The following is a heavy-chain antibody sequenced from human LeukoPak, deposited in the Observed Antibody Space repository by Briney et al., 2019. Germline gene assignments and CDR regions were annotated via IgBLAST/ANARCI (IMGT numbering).Heavy chain of an antibody. V-gene: IGHV3-7*01. CDR2: IKQDGSEK. D-gene: IGHD6-13*01. Sequence: GGSLRLSCAATGFTVSSNYMSWVRQAPGKGLEWVANIKQDGSEKYYVDSVKGRFTISRDNAKNSLYLQMNSLRAEDTAVYYCARDLGSLGYWGQGTLVTVSS. CDR1: GFTVSSNY. J-gene: IGHJ4*02. CDR3: ARDLGSLGY.